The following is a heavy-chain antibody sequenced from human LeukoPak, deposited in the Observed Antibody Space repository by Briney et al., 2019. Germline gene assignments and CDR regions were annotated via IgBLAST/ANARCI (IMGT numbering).Heavy chain of an antibody. V-gene: IGHV3-7*05. CDR2: IKQDGSEK. D-gene: IGHD5-24*01. Sequence: GGSLRLSCAASGFTFSNYWMIWVRQAPGKGLEWVGNIKQDGSEKRYADSVRGRFTISRDDAQTSLYLQMNSLRAEDTAVYYCARASNPWLQLTWGQGTLVTVSS. J-gene: IGHJ5*02. CDR3: ARASNPWLQLT. CDR1: GFTFSNYW.